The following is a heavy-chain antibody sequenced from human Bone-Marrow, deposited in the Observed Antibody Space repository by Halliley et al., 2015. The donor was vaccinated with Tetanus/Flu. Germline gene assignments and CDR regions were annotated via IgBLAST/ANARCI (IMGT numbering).Heavy chain of an antibody. J-gene: IGHJ4*02. CDR2: KKQDGSEK. V-gene: IGHV3-7*03. CDR3: ASQSSVGTTAY. Sequence: GLEWVANKKQDGSEKYYGDSVKGRFTISRDTAKNSLYLQRNSLGTGAPAVYFCASQSSVGTTAYWGQGTLVTVSS. D-gene: IGHD1-26*01.